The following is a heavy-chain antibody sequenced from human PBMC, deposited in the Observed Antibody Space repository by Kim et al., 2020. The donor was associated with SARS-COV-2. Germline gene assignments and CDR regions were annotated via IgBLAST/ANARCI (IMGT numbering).Heavy chain of an antibody. J-gene: IGHJ6*02. V-gene: IGHV3-21*01. CDR1: GFTFSNYN. D-gene: IGHD2-2*02. CDR3: ARGYTSSYGMDV. CDR2: ISSSSSYI. Sequence: GGSLRLSCEASGFTFSNYNMNWVRQAPGKGLEWVSSISSSSSYIYYADSVKGRFTISRDNGKDSLYLQMNSLGVDDTAVYYCARGYTSSYGMDVLGQGTT.